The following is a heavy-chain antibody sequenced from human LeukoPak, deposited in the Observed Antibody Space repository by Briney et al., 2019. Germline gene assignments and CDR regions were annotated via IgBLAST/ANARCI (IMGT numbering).Heavy chain of an antibody. CDR3: ARERDGGFAFDI. D-gene: IGHD2-15*01. CDR1: GFSFSNYV. CDR2: IMPNGETR. J-gene: IGHJ3*02. V-gene: IGHV3-64*01. Sequence: GGSLRLSCAASGFSFSNYVMHWVRQAPGKGLEYVSAIMPNGETRGYANSMKGRFTISRDNSKNTLYLQMGSLRAEDMAIYYCARERDGGFAFDIWGQGTLVTVSS.